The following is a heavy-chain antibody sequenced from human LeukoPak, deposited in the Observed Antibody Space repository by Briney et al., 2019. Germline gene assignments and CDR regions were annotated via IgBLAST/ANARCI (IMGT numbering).Heavy chain of an antibody. CDR1: GGFISSYY. V-gene: IGHV4-59*01. CDR2: IYYSGST. J-gene: IGHJ6*02. CDR3: ARDFPVNSGSYYYYGMDV. Sequence: PSETLSLTCTVSGGFISSYYWSWIRQPPGKGLEWIGYIYYSGSTNYNPSLKSRVTISVDTSKNQFSLKLSSVTAADTAVYYCARDFPVNSGSYYYYGMDVWGQGTTVTVSS. D-gene: IGHD1-26*01.